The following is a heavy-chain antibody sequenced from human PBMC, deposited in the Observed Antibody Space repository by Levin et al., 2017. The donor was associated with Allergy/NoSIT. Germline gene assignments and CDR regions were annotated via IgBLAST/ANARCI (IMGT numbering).Heavy chain of an antibody. CDR2: ISAYNGNT. J-gene: IGHJ4*02. CDR1: GYTFTSYG. V-gene: IGHV1-18*01. Sequence: ASVKVSCKASGYTFTSYGISWVRQAPGQGLEWMGWISAYNGNTNYAQKLQGRVTMTTDTSTSTAYMELRSLRSDDTAVYYCARVAAAGLRIVVVPAAIKYYFDYWGQGTLVTVSS. CDR3: ARVAAAGLRIVVVPAAIKYYFDY. D-gene: IGHD2-2*01.